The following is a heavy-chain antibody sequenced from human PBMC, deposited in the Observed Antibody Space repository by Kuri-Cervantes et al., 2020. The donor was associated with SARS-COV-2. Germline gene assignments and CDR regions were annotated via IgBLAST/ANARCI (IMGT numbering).Heavy chain of an antibody. D-gene: IGHD7-27*01. J-gene: IGHJ5*02. CDR3: AGTEILLGNWFDP. CDR1: GGSISSGSYY. CDR2: IYTSGST. Sequence: LRLSCTVSGGSISSGSYYWSWIRQPAGKGLEWIGYIYTSGSTNYNPSLKSRVTISVDTSKNQFSLKLSSVTAADTAVYYCAGTEILLGNWFDPWGQGTLVTDSS. V-gene: IGHV4-61*09.